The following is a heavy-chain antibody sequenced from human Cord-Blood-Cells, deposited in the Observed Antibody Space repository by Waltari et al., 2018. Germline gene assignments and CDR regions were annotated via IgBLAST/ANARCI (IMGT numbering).Heavy chain of an antibody. D-gene: IGHD7-27*01. J-gene: IGHJ4*02. CDR3: ARKATGVRFDY. Sequence: QLQLQESGPGLVKPSETLSLTCTVPGGSISSSSYYWGWIRQPPGKGLEWIGSIYYSGSTYYHPSLTRRVTISVDPSKNQFSLRLSSVTAADTAVYYCARKATGVRFDYWGQGTLVTVSS. CDR1: GGSISSSSYY. V-gene: IGHV4-39*01. CDR2: IYYSGST.